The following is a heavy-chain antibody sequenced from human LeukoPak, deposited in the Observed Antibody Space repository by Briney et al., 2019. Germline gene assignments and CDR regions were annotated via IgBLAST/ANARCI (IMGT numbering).Heavy chain of an antibody. D-gene: IGHD3-10*02. CDR3: AELGITMIGGV. Sequence: GSLRLSCAASGLTFGDYSMTWIRQAPGKGLEWVSYISSSGSTIYYADSVKGRFTISRDNAKNSLYLQMNSLRAEDTAVYYCAELGITMIGGVWGKGTTVTISS. J-gene: IGHJ6*04. CDR2: ISSSGSTI. CDR1: GLTFGDYS. V-gene: IGHV3-11*04.